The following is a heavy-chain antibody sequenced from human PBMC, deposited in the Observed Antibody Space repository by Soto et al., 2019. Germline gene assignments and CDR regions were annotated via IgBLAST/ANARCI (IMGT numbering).Heavy chain of an antibody. J-gene: IGHJ3*02. V-gene: IGHV3-23*01. D-gene: IGHD2-15*01. CDR2: ISGSGGST. CDR3: AKDQTGYCSGGSCSSFDI. CDR1: GFTFSSYA. Sequence: GGSLRLSCVASGFTFSSYAMSWVRQAPGKGLEWVSAISGSGGSTYYADSVKGRFTISRDNSKNTLYLQMNSLRAEDTAVYYCAKDQTGYCSGGSCSSFDIWGQGTMVTVSS.